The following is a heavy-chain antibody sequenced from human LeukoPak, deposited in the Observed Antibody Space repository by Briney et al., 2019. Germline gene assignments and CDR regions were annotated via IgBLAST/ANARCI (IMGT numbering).Heavy chain of an antibody. CDR2: IYNSGTT. Sequence: SETLSLTCAVSGDSISSGDYSWSWIRQPPGKGLEWIGYIYNSGTTNYNPSLKSRVAISVDTSKNQFSLKLSSVTAADTAIYYCARNGDDSSDYYYFDYWGQGTLVTVSS. J-gene: IGHJ4*02. D-gene: IGHD3-22*01. V-gene: IGHV4-30-4*07. CDR3: ARNGDDSSDYYYFDY. CDR1: GDSISSGDYS.